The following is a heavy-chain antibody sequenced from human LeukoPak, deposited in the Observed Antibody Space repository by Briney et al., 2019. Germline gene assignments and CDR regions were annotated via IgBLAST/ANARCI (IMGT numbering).Heavy chain of an antibody. V-gene: IGHV3-23*01. J-gene: IGHJ4*02. D-gene: IGHD3-3*01. CDR2: ISGSGGST. CDR1: GFMFTSYV. Sequence: GGSLRLSCAASGFMFTSYVMSWVRQAPGKGLEWVSDISGSGGSTYYADSVKGRFTISRDNSKNTLYLQMNSLRAEDTAVYYCAKDSPYYDFWSGYPGYYFDYWGQGTLVTVSS. CDR3: AKDSPYYDFWSGYPGYYFDY.